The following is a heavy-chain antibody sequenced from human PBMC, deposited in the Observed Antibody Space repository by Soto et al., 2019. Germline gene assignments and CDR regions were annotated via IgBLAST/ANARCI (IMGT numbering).Heavy chain of an antibody. J-gene: IGHJ4*02. V-gene: IGHV3-30-3*01. CDR1: GFTFSTYA. Sequence: QVQLVESGGGVVQPGRSLRLSCAASGFTFSTYAMHWVRQAPGKELERVAVISYDGSNKYQADSVKGRFTISRDNSKNTLYLQMNSLRAEDTAVYYCARPHYGSGSSSGYFDYWGQGTLVTVSS. CDR2: ISYDGSNK. CDR3: ARPHYGSGSSSGYFDY. D-gene: IGHD3-10*01.